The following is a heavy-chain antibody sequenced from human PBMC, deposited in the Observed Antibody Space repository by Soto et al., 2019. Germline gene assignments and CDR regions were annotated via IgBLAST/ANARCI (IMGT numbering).Heavy chain of an antibody. D-gene: IGHD2-15*01. CDR3: AKFGEAYCSGGSCYSGN. CDR1: GFTFSSYV. V-gene: IGHV3-23*01. J-gene: IGHJ4*02. Sequence: EVQLLESGGGLVQPGGSLRLSCAASGFTFSSYVMSWVRQAPGKGLEWVSAISGSGGGTYYADSVKGRFTISRDNSKNTLYLQMNILSAEDTAMYYCAKFGEAYCSGGSCYSGNWGQGTLVTVSS. CDR2: ISGSGGGT.